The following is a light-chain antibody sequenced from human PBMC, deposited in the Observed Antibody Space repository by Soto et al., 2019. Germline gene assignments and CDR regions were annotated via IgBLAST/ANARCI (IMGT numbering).Light chain of an antibody. V-gene: IGKV3-20*01. Sequence: EIVLTQSPGTLSLSPGERVTLSCRASQNTISNPLAWYQQKPGQAPRLLIYGASSRATGIPDRFSGSGSGTDFTLTISRLEPEDFAVYYCQQYGSSPLTFGGGTKVEIK. J-gene: IGKJ4*01. CDR2: GAS. CDR1: QNTISNP. CDR3: QQYGSSPLT.